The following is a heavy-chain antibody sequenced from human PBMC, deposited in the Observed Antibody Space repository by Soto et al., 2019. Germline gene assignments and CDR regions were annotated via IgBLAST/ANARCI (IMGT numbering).Heavy chain of an antibody. CDR2: IWYDGSNQ. V-gene: IGHV3-33*06. CDR3: VKDHCGGDCYSDPYFDY. CDR1: GFSFTTYG. D-gene: IGHD2-21*02. Sequence: QVQLVESGGGVVQHGRSLRLSCVASGFSFTTYGLHWVRQAPGKGLEWVAVIWYDGSNQYYADSVKGRFTISRDNSKNILYLEMNSMRVEDTAVYYCVKDHCGGDCYSDPYFDYWGQGTLVTVSS. J-gene: IGHJ4*02.